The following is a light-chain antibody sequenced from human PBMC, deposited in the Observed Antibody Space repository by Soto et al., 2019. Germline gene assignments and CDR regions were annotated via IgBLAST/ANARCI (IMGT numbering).Light chain of an antibody. Sequence: NFMLTQPHSVSESPGKTLSISCTRSSGSIANNYVQWYQQRPGSAPTTVIYENNQRLSGVPDRFSGSTDGSSNSASLTISGLQTEDEADYYCCSYAGSYTHVFGTGTKVTVL. V-gene: IGLV6-57*04. CDR1: SGSIANNY. CDR2: ENN. J-gene: IGLJ1*01. CDR3: CSYAGSYTHV.